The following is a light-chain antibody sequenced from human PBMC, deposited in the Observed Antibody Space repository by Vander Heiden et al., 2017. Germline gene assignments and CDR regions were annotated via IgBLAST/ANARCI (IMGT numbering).Light chain of an antibody. CDR3: QQSYDKPYT. CDR1: ETISHF. CDR2: LTS. J-gene: IGKJ2*01. Sequence: DIQMTQSPPSLSASVGDRVTITCRASETISHFLNWYRQKPGKAPELLVHLTSILHTGVPSRFSGKGSGTDFTLTINDLQPDDFSTYYCQQSYDKPYTFGQGTNVEI. V-gene: IGKV1-39*01.